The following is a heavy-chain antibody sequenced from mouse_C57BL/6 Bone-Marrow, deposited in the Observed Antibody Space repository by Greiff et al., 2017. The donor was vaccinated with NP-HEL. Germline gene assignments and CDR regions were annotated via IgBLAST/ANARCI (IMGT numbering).Heavy chain of an antibody. Sequence: DVKLVESGGGLVKPGGSLKLSCAASGFTFSDYGMHWVRQAPEKGLEWVAYISSGSSTIYYADTVKGRFTISRDNAKNTLFLQMTSLRSEDTAMYYCATPITTVGGYFDYWGQGTTLTVSS. CDR3: ATPITTVGGYFDY. J-gene: IGHJ2*01. V-gene: IGHV5-17*01. D-gene: IGHD1-1*01. CDR2: ISSGSSTI. CDR1: GFTFSDYG.